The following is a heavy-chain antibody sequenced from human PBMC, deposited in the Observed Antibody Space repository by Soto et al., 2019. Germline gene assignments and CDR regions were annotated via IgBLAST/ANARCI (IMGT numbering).Heavy chain of an antibody. CDR1: GDSVSSNSAA. Sequence: PSQTLSLTCAISGDSVSSNSAAWNWIRQSPSGGLEWLGRTYYRSKWYNDYAVSVKSRITINPDTSKDQFSLQLNSVTPEDTAVYYCARELVYSSSWSYGMDVWGQGTTVTAP. D-gene: IGHD6-13*01. J-gene: IGHJ6*02. V-gene: IGHV6-1*01. CDR2: TYYRSKWYN. CDR3: ARELVYSSSWSYGMDV.